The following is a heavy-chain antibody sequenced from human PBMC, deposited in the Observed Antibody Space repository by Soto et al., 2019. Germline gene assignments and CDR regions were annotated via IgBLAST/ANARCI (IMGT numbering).Heavy chain of an antibody. CDR1: GYTFTGYY. CDR2: INPNSGGT. V-gene: IGHV1-2*04. Sequence: ASVKVSCKASGYTFTGYYMHWVRQALGQGLEWMGWINPNSGGTNYAQKFQGWVTMTRDTSISTAYMELSRLRSDDTAVYYCARGEYGDYVPYFDYWGQGTLVTVSS. CDR3: ARGEYGDYVPYFDY. J-gene: IGHJ4*02. D-gene: IGHD4-17*01.